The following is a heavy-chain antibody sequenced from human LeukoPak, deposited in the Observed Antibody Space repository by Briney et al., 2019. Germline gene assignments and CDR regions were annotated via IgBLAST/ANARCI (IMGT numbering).Heavy chain of an antibody. CDR2: IYYSGST. J-gene: IGHJ4*02. Sequence: SETLSLTCTVSGGSISSSSYYWGWIRQPPGKGLEWIGSIYYSGSTYYNPSLKSRVTISVDTSKNQFSLKLSSVTAADTAVYYCARGNIVGATSHFDYWGQGTLVTVSS. V-gene: IGHV4-39*07. CDR1: GGSISSSSYY. D-gene: IGHD1-26*01. CDR3: ARGNIVGATSHFDY.